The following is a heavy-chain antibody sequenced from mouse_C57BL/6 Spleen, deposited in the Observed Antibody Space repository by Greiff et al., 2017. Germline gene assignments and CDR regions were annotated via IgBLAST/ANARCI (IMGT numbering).Heavy chain of an antibody. CDR2: IRNKANGYTT. CDR1: GFTFTDYY. Sequence: DVQLVESGGGLVQPGGSLSLSCAASGFTFTDYYMSWVRQPPGKALEWLGFIRNKANGYTTEYSASVKGRFTISRDNSQSILYLQMNALRAEDSATYYCARANWDYFDYWGQGTTLTVSS. J-gene: IGHJ2*01. D-gene: IGHD4-1*01. CDR3: ARANWDYFDY. V-gene: IGHV7-3*01.